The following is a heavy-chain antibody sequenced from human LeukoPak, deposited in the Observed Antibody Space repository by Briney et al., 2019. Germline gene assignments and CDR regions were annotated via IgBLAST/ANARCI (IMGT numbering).Heavy chain of an antibody. Sequence: GASVKVSCKASGYTFTGYYMHWVRQAPGQGLEWMGWINPNSGGTNYAQKFQGSVTMTRDTSISTAYMELSRLRSDDTAVYYCARDVSGSYYRYFDYWGQGTLVTVSS. CDR1: GYTFTGYY. CDR2: INPNSGGT. J-gene: IGHJ4*02. D-gene: IGHD1-26*01. CDR3: ARDVSGSYYRYFDY. V-gene: IGHV1-2*02.